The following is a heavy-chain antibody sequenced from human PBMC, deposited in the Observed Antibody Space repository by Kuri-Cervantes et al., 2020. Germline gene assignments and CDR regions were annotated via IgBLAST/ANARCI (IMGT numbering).Heavy chain of an antibody. J-gene: IGHJ4*02. D-gene: IGHD7-27*01. Sequence: GESLKISCGASGFTFSSHWLSWVRQAPGKGLQWVGNIKQDGSEQYFVDSVKGRFTLSRDNAKNFVYLQMNSLRAEDTAVYYCARINGVWCLDHWGQGTLVTVSS. CDR1: GFTFSSHW. CDR3: ARINGVWCLDH. CDR2: IKQDGSEQ. V-gene: IGHV3-7*01.